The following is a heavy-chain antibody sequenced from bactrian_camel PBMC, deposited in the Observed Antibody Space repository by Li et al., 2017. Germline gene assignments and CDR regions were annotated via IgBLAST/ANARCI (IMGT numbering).Heavy chain of an antibody. J-gene: IGHJ4*01. V-gene: IGHV3S53*01. Sequence: PLVESGGGLVQPGGSLRLSCVASGYTYRRTVYCMGWFRQAPGKEREGVAGIDEDGSTRYADSVKGRFTISKDKDHVKNTLFLEMTNLKADDTAMYYCTADTVKASLATIAQFAAYEGHGTQVTVS. D-gene: IGHD4*01. CDR2: IDEDGST. CDR1: GYTYRRTVYC.